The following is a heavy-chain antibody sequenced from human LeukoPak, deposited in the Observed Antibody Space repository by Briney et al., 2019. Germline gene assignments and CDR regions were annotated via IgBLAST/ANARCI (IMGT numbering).Heavy chain of an antibody. CDR2: IIPILGIA. CDR3: AGSHPEMATIDY. D-gene: IGHD5-24*01. J-gene: IGHJ4*02. Sequence: SVKVSCKASGGTFSSYAISWVRQAPGQGLEWMGRIIPILGIANYAQKFQGRVTITADKSTSTAYMELSSLRSEDTAVYYCAGSHPEMATIDYWGQGTLVTVSS. CDR1: GGTFSSYA. V-gene: IGHV1-69*04.